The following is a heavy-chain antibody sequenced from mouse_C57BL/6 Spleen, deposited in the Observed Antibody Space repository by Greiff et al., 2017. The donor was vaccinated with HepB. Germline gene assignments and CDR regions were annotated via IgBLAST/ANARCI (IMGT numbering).Heavy chain of an antibody. D-gene: IGHD2-3*01. CDR2: IYPGDGDT. J-gene: IGHJ4*01. V-gene: IGHV1-82*01. Sequence: VQLQQSGPELVKPGASVKISCKASGYAFSSSWMNWVKQRPGKGLEWIGRIYPGDGDTNYNGKFKGKATLTADKSSSTAYMQLSSLTSEDSAVYFCARESDGDYAMDYWGQGTSVTVSS. CDR3: ARESDGDYAMDY. CDR1: GYAFSSSW.